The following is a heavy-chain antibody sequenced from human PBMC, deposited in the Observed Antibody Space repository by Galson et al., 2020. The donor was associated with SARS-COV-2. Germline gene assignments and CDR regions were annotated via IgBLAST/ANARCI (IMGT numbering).Heavy chain of an antibody. D-gene: IGHD2-2*01. CDR1: GFTFSSYS. CDR3: ARGVPSSNPLPFDAFDI. CDR2: ISSSSTYI. Sequence: GGSLRLSCAASGFTFSSYSMNWVRQAPGKGLEWVSAISSSSTYIYYADSVKGRFTISRDNAKNSLYLQMNSLRAEDTAVYYCARGVPSSNPLPFDAFDIWGQGTMVTVSS. J-gene: IGHJ3*02. V-gene: IGHV3-21*01.